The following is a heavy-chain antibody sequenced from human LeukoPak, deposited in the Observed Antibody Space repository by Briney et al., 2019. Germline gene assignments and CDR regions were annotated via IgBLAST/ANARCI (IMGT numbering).Heavy chain of an antibody. J-gene: IGHJ4*02. V-gene: IGHV3-48*02. CDR1: GFTVSSYS. Sequence: GGSLRLSCAASGFTVSSYSMNWVRHAPGKGLEWFSYISSSSSTIYYADSVKGRFTISRDNAKNSLYLQMNSLRDEDTAVYYCARDGYYDSSFDYWGQGTLVTVSS. CDR2: ISSSSSTI. CDR3: ARDGYYDSSFDY. D-gene: IGHD3-22*01.